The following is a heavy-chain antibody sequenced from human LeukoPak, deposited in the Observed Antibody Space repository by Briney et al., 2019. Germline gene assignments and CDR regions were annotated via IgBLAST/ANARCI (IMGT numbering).Heavy chain of an antibody. D-gene: IGHD3-10*01. Sequence: PGGSLRLSCAASGFTFSSYAMSWVRQAPGKGLEWVSAISGSGGSTYYADSVKGRFTISRDNSKNTLYLQMNSLRAEDTAVYYCANSIGRMVLGVMVLYWGQGTLVTVSS. V-gene: IGHV3-23*01. CDR1: GFTFSSYA. CDR2: ISGSGGST. J-gene: IGHJ4*02. CDR3: ANSIGRMVLGVMVLY.